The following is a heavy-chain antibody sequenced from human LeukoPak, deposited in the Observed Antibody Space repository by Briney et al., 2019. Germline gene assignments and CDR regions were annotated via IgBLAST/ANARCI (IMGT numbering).Heavy chain of an antibody. CDR2: ISSSSSYT. V-gene: IGHV3-11*05. J-gene: IGHJ2*01. Sequence: LSLTRTVSGGSISSGGYYWSWIRQHPGKGLEWVSYISSSSSYTNYADSVKGRFTISRDNAKNSLYLQMNSLRAEDTAVYYCARAHYYDSSGPSWYFDLWGRGTLVTVSS. CDR3: ARAHYYDSSGPSWYFDL. D-gene: IGHD3-22*01. CDR1: GGSISSGGYY.